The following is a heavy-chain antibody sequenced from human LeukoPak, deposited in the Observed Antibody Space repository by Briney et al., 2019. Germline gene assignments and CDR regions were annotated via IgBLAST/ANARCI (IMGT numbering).Heavy chain of an antibody. J-gene: IGHJ5*02. Sequence: PSETLSLTCTVSRGSISGYSWSWIRQSPGGGLEWIGYIYYSGDTAYNPSLRSRVTMSVDTSKNQFSLQLRSMTTADTAVNYCVRGPYGASISKWFDPWGQGTQVIVSS. CDR1: RGSISGYS. CDR3: VRGPYGASISKWFDP. V-gene: IGHV4-59*01. D-gene: IGHD4/OR15-4a*01. CDR2: IYYSGDT.